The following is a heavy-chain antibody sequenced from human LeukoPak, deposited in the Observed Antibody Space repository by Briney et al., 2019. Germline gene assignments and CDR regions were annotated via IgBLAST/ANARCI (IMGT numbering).Heavy chain of an antibody. CDR3: ARGQHRVTYSDDAFDI. CDR1: GFTFSNYA. Sequence: PGRSLRLSCAPSGFTFSNYAMHWVRQAPGKGLEWVAVISYAGSNKFYADSVRGRVTISRDNSKNTLYLQMNNLKTEDTAVYYCARGQHRVTYSDDAFDIWGQGTMVTVSS. J-gene: IGHJ3*02. CDR2: ISYAGSNK. D-gene: IGHD4-11*01. V-gene: IGHV3-30-3*01.